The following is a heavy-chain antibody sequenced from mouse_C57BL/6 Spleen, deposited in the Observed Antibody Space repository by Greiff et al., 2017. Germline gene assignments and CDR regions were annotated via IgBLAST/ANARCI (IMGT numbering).Heavy chain of an antibody. Sequence: EVMLVESGGGLVQPGGSMKLSCAASGFTFSDAWMDWVRQSPEKGLEWVAEIRNKANNHATYSAESVKGRFTISRDDSKSSVYLQMNSLRAEDTGIYYCTSIPHSSWFAYWGQGTLVTVSA. CDR1: GFTFSDAW. CDR2: IRNKANNHAT. V-gene: IGHV6-6*01. D-gene: IGHD2-12*01. J-gene: IGHJ3*01. CDR3: TSIPHSSWFAY.